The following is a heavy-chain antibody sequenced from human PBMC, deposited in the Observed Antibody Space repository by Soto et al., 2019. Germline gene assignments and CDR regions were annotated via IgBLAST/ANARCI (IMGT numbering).Heavy chain of an antibody. D-gene: IGHD3-16*01. CDR2: ISYDGSNK. Sequence: QVQLVESGGGVVQPGRSLRLSCAASGFTFSSYGMHWVRQAPGKGLEWVAVISYDGSNKYYADSVKGRFTISRDNSKNTLYLQMNSLRAEDTAVYYCAKGYPGFGDYLDYWGQGTLVTVSS. J-gene: IGHJ4*02. CDR3: AKGYPGFGDYLDY. V-gene: IGHV3-30*18. CDR1: GFTFSSYG.